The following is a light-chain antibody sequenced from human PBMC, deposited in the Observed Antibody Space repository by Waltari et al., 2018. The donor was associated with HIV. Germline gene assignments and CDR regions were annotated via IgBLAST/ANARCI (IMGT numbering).Light chain of an antibody. CDR3: MIWYGNIWV. CDR2: YKSDSDK. Sequence: QAVLTQPSSLSASPAASASLPCTLPSAVNVANSRISCYQHNPGIPPRYLLRYKSDSDKQLGSGVPSRFSGSTDVPANAGNLVISGLQSEDEADYYCMIWYGNIWVFGGGTRLTVL. CDR1: SAVNVANSR. V-gene: IGLV5-45*03. J-gene: IGLJ3*02.